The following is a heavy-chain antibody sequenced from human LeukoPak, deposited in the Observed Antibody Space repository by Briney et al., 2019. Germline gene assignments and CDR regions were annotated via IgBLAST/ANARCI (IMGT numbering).Heavy chain of an antibody. J-gene: IGHJ4*02. V-gene: IGHV3-23*01. CDR3: AKPGTLERLRAGY. CDR1: GFTFSSYA. D-gene: IGHD1-1*01. CDR2: ISGSGGST. Sequence: HTGGSLRLSCAASGFTFSSYAMSWVRQAPGKGLEWVSAISGSGGSTYYADSVKGRFTISRDNSKNTLYLQMNSLRAEDTAVYYCAKPGTLERLRAGYWGQGTLVTVSS.